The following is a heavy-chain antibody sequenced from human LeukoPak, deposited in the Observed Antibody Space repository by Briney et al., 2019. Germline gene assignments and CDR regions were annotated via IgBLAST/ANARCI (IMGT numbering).Heavy chain of an antibody. CDR1: GFTFSNNW. J-gene: IGHJ4*02. Sequence: GGSLRLSCAASGFTFSNNWMSWVRQAPGKGLEWVANIKEDGSEKYYVDAVKGRFTISRDNAKKSLFLQMNSLRAEDTAVYYCARDQYYSSSDWGQGTLVTVSS. CDR3: ARDQYYSSSD. D-gene: IGHD6-19*01. CDR2: IKEDGSEK. V-gene: IGHV3-7*03.